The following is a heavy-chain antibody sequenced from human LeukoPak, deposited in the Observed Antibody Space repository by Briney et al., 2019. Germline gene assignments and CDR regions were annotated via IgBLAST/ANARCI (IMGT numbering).Heavy chain of an antibody. CDR1: GYSFTNYW. D-gene: IGHD1-26*01. V-gene: IGHV5-51*01. CDR2: IYPGDSDT. CDR3: ARRLVGATTTYFDY. J-gene: IGHJ4*02. Sequence: GDTLKISCKGSGYSFTNYWIGWVRQMPGKGLEWMGTIYPGDSDTRYSPSFQGQVTISSDKSISTAYLQWSSLKASDTAMYYCARRLVGATTTYFDYWGQGTLVTVSS.